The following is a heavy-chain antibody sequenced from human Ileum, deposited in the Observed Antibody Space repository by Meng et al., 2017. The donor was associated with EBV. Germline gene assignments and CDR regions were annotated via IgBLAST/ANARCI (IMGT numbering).Heavy chain of an antibody. CDR2: IDQSGYT. V-gene: IGHV4-34*01. J-gene: IGHJ5*02. CDR1: GGSFNDYY. D-gene: IGHD4-23*01. Sequence: RHWGTVLLHLSAPLTLTCSVYGGSFNDYYWTWLRQPPGKGLEWIGEIDQSGYTKFNPSLSSRATISRDTSNNQFSLRLNSVTAADTALYYCARYGRCNGNSFYCFDPWGQGTLVTFSS. CDR3: ARYGRCNGNSFYCFDP.